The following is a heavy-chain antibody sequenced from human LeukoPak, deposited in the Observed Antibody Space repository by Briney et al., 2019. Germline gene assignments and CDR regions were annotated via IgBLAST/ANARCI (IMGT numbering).Heavy chain of an antibody. J-gene: IGHJ4*02. CDR3: VRGAPFDF. CDR2: IQSDGSST. CDR1: GFSFGSYW. Sequence: PGGSLRLSCAASGFSFGSYWMHWVRRAPGKGLVWVSRIQSDGSSTDYADSVRGRFTISRDNAKNMLFLQMNSLRAEEPAIYYCVRGAPFDFWGQGTLVTVSS. V-gene: IGHV3-74*01.